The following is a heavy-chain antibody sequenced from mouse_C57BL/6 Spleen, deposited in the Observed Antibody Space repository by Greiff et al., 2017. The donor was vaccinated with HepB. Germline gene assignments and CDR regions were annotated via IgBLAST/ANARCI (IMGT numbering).Heavy chain of an antibody. V-gene: IGHV1-52*01. J-gene: IGHJ2*01. CDR2: IDPSDSET. CDR1: GYTFTSYW. CDR3: ARGGLRLRYFDY. Sequence: QVQLQQPGAELVRPGSSVKLSCKASGYTFTSYWMHWVKQRPIQGLEWIGNIDPSDSETHYNQKFKDKATLTVDKSSSTAYMQLSSLTSEDSAVYYFARGGLRLRYFDYWGQGTTLTVSS. D-gene: IGHD3-2*02.